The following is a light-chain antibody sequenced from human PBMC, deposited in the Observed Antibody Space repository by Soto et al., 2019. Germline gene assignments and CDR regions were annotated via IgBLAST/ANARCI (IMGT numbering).Light chain of an antibody. Sequence: QSALTQTASVSASPGQSITISCSGTSSDVGSYNLVSWYQHYPGKAPTLIIYEGSRRPSGVSDRFSGSKSGNTASLTISGLQAEDEADYYCCSYATSRTLVFGGGTKLTVL. V-gene: IGLV2-23*01. CDR2: EGS. CDR1: SSDVGSYNL. CDR3: CSYATSRTLV. J-gene: IGLJ3*02.